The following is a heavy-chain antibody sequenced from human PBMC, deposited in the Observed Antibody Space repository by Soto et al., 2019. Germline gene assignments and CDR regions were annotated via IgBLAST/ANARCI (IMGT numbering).Heavy chain of an antibody. D-gene: IGHD3-9*01. J-gene: IGHJ4*02. CDR1: GFTFSSYA. V-gene: IGHV3-23*01. CDR3: AKAGGWLLWFDY. Sequence: PGGSLRLSCAASGFTFSSYAMSWVRQAPGKGLEWVSAISGSGGSTYYADSVKGWFTISRDNSKNTLYLQVNSLRAEDTAVYYCAKAGGWLLWFDYWGQGTLVTVSS. CDR2: ISGSGGST.